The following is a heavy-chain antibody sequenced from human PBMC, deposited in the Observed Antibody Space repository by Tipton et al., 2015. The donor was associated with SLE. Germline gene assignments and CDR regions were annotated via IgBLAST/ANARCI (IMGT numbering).Heavy chain of an antibody. CDR1: GVSISSAGNY. J-gene: IGHJ5*02. Sequence: LRLSCTVSGVSISSAGNYWSWIRQPAGKGLEWIGRIYTTESTNYNPSLKSRVTISVDTSKNQFSLKLSSVTAADTAVYFCARASNYYDYNYFDPWGQGTLVTVSS. CDR2: IYTTEST. V-gene: IGHV4-61*02. D-gene: IGHD3-22*01. CDR3: ARASNYYDYNYFDP.